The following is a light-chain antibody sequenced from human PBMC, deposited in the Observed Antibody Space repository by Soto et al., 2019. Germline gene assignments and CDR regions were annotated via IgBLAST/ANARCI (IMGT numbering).Light chain of an antibody. CDR3: CSYAGRSTWV. CDR1: SSDVGSYNL. CDR2: EGS. Sequence: QSALTQPASVSGSPGQSITISCTGTSSDVGSYNLVSWYQQHPGKAPKLMLYEGSKRPLGVSNRFSGSKSGNTVSLTISGLQAEDEAYYYCCSYAGRSTWVFGGGTKLTVL. J-gene: IGLJ3*02. V-gene: IGLV2-23*01.